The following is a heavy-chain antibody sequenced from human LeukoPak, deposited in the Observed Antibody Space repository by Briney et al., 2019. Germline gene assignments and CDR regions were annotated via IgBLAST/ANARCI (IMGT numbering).Heavy chain of an antibody. J-gene: IGHJ3*02. V-gene: IGHV4-34*01. CDR1: GGSFSGYY. CDR3: ARVYYYDSSGYHTYDAFDI. Sequence: SETLSLTCAVYGGSFSGYYWSWIRQPPGKGLEWNGEINHSGSTNYDPSLKSRVTISVDTSKNQFSLKLSSVTAADTAVYYCARVYYYDSSGYHTYDAFDIWGQGTMVTVSS. CDR2: INHSGST. D-gene: IGHD3-22*01.